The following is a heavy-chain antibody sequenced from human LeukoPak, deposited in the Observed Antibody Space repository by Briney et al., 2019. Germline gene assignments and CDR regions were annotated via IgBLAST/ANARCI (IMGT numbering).Heavy chain of an antibody. V-gene: IGHV4-4*07. CDR3: ARDVRRSSSSSNSYYYYMDV. J-gene: IGHJ6*03. CDR1: GGSISNYY. Sequence: SETLSLTRTVSGGSISNYYWSWIRQPAGKGLEWIGRIYTSGSTNYNPSLKSRVTMSVDTSKNQFSLKLDSVTAADTAVYYCARDVRRSSSSSNSYYYYMDVWGKGTTVTVSS. CDR2: IYTSGST. D-gene: IGHD6-6*01.